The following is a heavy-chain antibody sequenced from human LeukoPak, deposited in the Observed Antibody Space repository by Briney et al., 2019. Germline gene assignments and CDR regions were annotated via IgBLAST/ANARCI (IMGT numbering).Heavy chain of an antibody. CDR3: ARDLWGVYYYYGMDG. V-gene: IGHV3-23*01. CDR1: GFTFSSYA. D-gene: IGHD7-27*01. J-gene: IGHJ6*02. Sequence: PGGSLRLSCAASGFTFSSYAMSWVRQAPGKGLEWVSAISGSGGSTYYADSVKGRFTISRDNSKNTLYLQMNSLRAEDTAVYYCARDLWGVYYYYGMDGWGQGTTVTVSS. CDR2: ISGSGGST.